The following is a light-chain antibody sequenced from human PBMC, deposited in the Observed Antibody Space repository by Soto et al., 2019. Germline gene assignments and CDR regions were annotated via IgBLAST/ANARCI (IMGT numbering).Light chain of an antibody. CDR1: QTVSTN. CDR2: GAT. V-gene: IGKV3-15*01. CDR3: QQYNQWPWT. Sequence: ERVMTQSPATLSLSPGDRATLACRASQTVSTNVAWYQQKPGQLPRLLIYGATARATGIPARFSGSGSGTEFTLTISSLQSEDFAVYYCQQYNQWPWTFGQGTKVDIK. J-gene: IGKJ1*01.